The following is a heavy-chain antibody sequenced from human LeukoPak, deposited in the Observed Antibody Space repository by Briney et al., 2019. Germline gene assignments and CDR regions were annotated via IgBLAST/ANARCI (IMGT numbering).Heavy chain of an antibody. J-gene: IGHJ4*02. Sequence: GGSLRLSCAASGFTVSSNYMSWVRQAPGKGLEWVSVIYSGGSTYYADSVKGRFTISRDNSKNTLYLQMNSLRAEDTAVYYCARDPAAAGGLDYWGQGTLVTVSS. CDR2: IYSGGST. CDR3: ARDPAAAGGLDY. D-gene: IGHD6-13*01. CDR1: GFTVSSNY. V-gene: IGHV3-66*02.